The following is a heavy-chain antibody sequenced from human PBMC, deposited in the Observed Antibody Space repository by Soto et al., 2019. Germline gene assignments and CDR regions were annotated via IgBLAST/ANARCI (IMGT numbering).Heavy chain of an antibody. D-gene: IGHD6-6*01. CDR3: ARENSSSRGMDV. CDR1: GGSISSGGYS. CDR2: IYHSGST. V-gene: IGHV4-30-2*01. J-gene: IGHJ6*02. Sequence: LSLTCAVSGGSISSGGYSWSWIRQPPGKGLEWIGYIYHSGSTYYNPSLKSRVTISVDRSKNQFSLKLSSVTAADTAVYYCARENSSSRGMDVWGQGTTVTVSS.